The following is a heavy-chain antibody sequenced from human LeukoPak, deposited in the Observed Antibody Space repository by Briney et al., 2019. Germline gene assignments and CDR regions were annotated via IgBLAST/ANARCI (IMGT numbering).Heavy chain of an antibody. Sequence: GGSLRLSCAASGFTFSSYWMHWVRQAPGKGLVWVSRINSDGSSTSYADSVKGRFTISRDNAKNSLYLQMNSLRAEDTAVYYWARDPYQLLLSYYFDYWGQGTRVTVSS. CDR1: GFTFSSYW. CDR2: INSDGSST. J-gene: IGHJ4*02. D-gene: IGHD2-2*01. V-gene: IGHV3-74*01. CDR3: ARDPYQLLLSYYFDY.